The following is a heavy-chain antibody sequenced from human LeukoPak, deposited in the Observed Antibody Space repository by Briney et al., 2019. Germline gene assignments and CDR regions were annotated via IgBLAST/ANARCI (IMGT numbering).Heavy chain of an antibody. D-gene: IGHD4-23*01. V-gene: IGHV4-59*08. CDR3: ARRADYGGDNWFDP. CDR2: IHYSGST. CDR1: GGSISYYY. J-gene: IGHJ5*02. Sequence: SETLSLTCTVSGGSISYYYWSWIRLPPGKELEWIGYIHYSGSTNYNPSLRSRVTLSIDTSRNQFSLKVYSVTAADTAVYYRARRADYGGDNWFDPWGQGTLVTVSS.